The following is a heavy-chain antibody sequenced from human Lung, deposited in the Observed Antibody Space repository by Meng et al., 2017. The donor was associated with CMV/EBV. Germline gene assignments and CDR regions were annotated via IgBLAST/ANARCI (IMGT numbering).Heavy chain of an antibody. CDR1: GFTFSGYW. Sequence: SCAASGFTFSGYWMHWVRQAPGKGLVWVARINTEGSRTNYAESVEGRFTISRDNAKNTLYLQMNSLRTEDTALYYCAKEPTYQPYSGSYLDYWGQGXLVTVSS. CDR2: INTEGSRT. J-gene: IGHJ4*01. CDR3: AKEPTYQPYSGSYLDY. D-gene: IGHD1-26*01. V-gene: IGHV3-74*01.